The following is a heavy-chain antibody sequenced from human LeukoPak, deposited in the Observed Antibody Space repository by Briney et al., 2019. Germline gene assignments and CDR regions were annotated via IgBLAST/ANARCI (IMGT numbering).Heavy chain of an antibody. CDR3: AREGSGYYSYYFGY. V-gene: IGHV1-69*13. CDR1: GGTFSSYA. D-gene: IGHD3-22*01. Sequence: GASVKVSCKASGGTFSSYAISWVRQAPGQGLEWMGGIIPIFGTANYAQKFQGRVTITADESTSTAYMELSSLRSEDTAVYYCAREGSGYYSYYFGYWGQGTLVTVSS. J-gene: IGHJ4*02. CDR2: IIPIFGTA.